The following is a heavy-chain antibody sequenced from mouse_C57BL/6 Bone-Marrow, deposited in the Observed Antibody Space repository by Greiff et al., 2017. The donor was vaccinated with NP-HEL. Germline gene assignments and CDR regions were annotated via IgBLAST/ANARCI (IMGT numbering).Heavy chain of an antibody. J-gene: IGHJ2*01. Sequence: QVQLQQPGAELVKPGASVKLSCKASGYTFTSYWMHWVKQRPGQGLEWIGMIHPNSGSTNYNEKFKSKATLTVDNSSSTAYMQLSSLTSDDSAVYYCASLFGGLRRDYWGQGTTLTVSS. D-gene: IGHD2-2*01. CDR2: IHPNSGST. V-gene: IGHV1-64*01. CDR3: ASLFGGLRRDY. CDR1: GYTFTSYW.